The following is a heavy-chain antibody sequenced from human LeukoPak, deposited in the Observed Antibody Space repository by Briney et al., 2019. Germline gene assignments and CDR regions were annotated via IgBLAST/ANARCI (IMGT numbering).Heavy chain of an antibody. CDR1: GFXVSSNY. D-gene: IGHD3-10*01. Sequence: PGGSLRLSCAASGFXVSSNYISWVRQAPGKGLEWVSVIYSGGNTYYTDSVKGRFTISRDNSKNTLYLQMNSLRAEDTALYYCARGVYYGSGSYIGDPWGQGTLVTVSS. CDR3: ARGVYYGSGSYIGDP. J-gene: IGHJ5*02. V-gene: IGHV3-53*01. CDR2: IYSGGNT.